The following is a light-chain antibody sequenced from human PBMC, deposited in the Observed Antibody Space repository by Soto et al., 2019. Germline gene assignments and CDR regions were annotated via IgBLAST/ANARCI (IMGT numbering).Light chain of an antibody. CDR3: HQSNSFPHT. CDR2: AAS. J-gene: IGKJ5*01. V-gene: IGKV1D-12*01. Sequence: DIQMTQSPSSVSASVGHRVPITCRASQDISSWLAWYQRKPGKAPKLLIYAASSLQSGVPSRFSGSESGTDFTLTITSLQPDDVATYYCHQSNSFPHTFGQGTRVDIK. CDR1: QDISSW.